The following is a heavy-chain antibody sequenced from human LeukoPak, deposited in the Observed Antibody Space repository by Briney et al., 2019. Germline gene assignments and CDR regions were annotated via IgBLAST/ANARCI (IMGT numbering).Heavy chain of an antibody. Sequence: SETLSLTCTVSGGSISSGGYYWSWIRQPPGKGLEWIGYIYHSGSTYYNPSLKSRVTMSLDRSRNQFSLKLTSVTAADTAVYYCAQDRPASIGISWGQGTLATVSS. CDR3: AQDRPASIGIS. J-gene: IGHJ5*02. CDR1: GGSISSGGYY. D-gene: IGHD6-6*01. CDR2: IYHSGST. V-gene: IGHV4-30-2*01.